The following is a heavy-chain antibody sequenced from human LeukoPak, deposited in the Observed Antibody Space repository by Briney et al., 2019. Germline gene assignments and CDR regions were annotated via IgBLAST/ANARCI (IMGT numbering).Heavy chain of an antibody. CDR2: NYTSGST. D-gene: IGHD6-13*01. J-gene: IGHJ4*02. CDR3: ARYSSTLFLDY. V-gene: IGHV4-4*07. CDR1: GGFISSYY. Sequence: SETLSLTCTVSGGFISSYYGSWLRQPAGKGLEWIARNYTSGSTNYNPSLKSRATMSVDTSKNQFPLSLSSATAADTAVYYCARYSSTLFLDYWGQGTLVTVSS.